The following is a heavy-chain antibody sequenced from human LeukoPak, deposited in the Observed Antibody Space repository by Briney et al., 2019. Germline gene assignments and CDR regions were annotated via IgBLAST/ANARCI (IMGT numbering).Heavy chain of an antibody. Sequence: ASVRVSCKASGYTFTSYDINWVRQAAGQGLEWMGWMNPNSGSTGYAQRFQGRVTMTRDTAISTAYMELSSLRSEDTAVYYCARVSETPAYYYTSGYYYLGYWGQGTLVTVSS. J-gene: IGHJ4*02. CDR3: ARVSETPAYYYTSGYYYLGY. CDR1: GYTFTSYD. D-gene: IGHD3-22*01. V-gene: IGHV1-8*01. CDR2: MNPNSGST.